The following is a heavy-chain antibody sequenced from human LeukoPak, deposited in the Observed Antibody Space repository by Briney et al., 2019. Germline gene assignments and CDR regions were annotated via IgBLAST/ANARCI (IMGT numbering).Heavy chain of an antibody. V-gene: IGHV3-21*01. CDR3: ASKRYSSGWYKLNYFDY. CDR2: ISSSSSYI. D-gene: IGHD6-19*01. J-gene: IGHJ4*02. Sequence: PGGSLRLSCAASGFTFSSYSMNWVRQAPGKGLEWVSSISSSSSYIYYADSVKGRFTISRDNAKNSLYLQMNSLRAEDTAVYYCASKRYSSGWYKLNYFDYWGQGTLVTVSS. CDR1: GFTFSSYS.